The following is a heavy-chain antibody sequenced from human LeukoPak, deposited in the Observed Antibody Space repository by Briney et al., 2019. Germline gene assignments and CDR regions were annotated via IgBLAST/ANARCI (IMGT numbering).Heavy chain of an antibody. J-gene: IGHJ6*03. D-gene: IGHD5-18*01. Sequence: PGGSLRLSCAASGFTFSSYAMSWVRQAPGKWLEWVSVISGSGGNTYYADSVKGRFTFSRDNSKNTLYLQMNSLRAEDTAVYYCAKDLEGYHAYMDVWGKGTTVTVSS. V-gene: IGHV3-23*01. CDR3: AKDLEGYHAYMDV. CDR1: GFTFSSYA. CDR2: ISGSGGNT.